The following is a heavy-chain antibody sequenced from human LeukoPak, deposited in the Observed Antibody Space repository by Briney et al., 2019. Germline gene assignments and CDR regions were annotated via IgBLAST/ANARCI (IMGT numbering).Heavy chain of an antibody. CDR3: ARGGTGSGWALFDY. Sequence: GGSLRLSCAASGFTFSSYDMHWVRQATGKGLGWVSAIGTAGDTYYPGSVKGRFTISRENAKNSLYLQMNSLRAGDTAVYYCARGGTGSGWALFDYWGQGTLVTVSS. J-gene: IGHJ4*02. CDR2: IGTAGDT. V-gene: IGHV3-13*01. D-gene: IGHD6-19*01. CDR1: GFTFSSYD.